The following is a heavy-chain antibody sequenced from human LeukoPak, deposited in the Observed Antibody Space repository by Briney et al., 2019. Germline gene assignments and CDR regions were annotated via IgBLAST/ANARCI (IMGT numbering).Heavy chain of an antibody. CDR1: GFTFSSYG. J-gene: IGHJ4*02. Sequence: GGSLRLSCAASGFTFSSYGMHWVRQAPGKGLEWVAFIRYDGSNKYYADSVKGRFTISRDDSKNTLYLQMNSLRAEDTALYYCAKDYDDKFDYWGQGTLVTVSS. CDR3: AKDYDDKFDY. CDR2: IRYDGSNK. V-gene: IGHV3-30*02. D-gene: IGHD3-9*01.